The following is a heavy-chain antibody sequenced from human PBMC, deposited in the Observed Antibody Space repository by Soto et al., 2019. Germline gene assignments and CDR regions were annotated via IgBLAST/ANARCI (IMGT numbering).Heavy chain of an antibody. CDR2: IVVGSGNT. Sequence: ASVKVSCKASGFTFSSSAVQWVRQARGQRLEWIGWIVVGSGNTNYAQKIQERVTITRDMSTSTAYMELTSLRSEDTAVYYCAADNDFWSGHYSFDYWGQGALVTV. V-gene: IGHV1-58*01. J-gene: IGHJ4*02. D-gene: IGHD3-3*01. CDR1: GFTFSSSA. CDR3: AADNDFWSGHYSFDY.